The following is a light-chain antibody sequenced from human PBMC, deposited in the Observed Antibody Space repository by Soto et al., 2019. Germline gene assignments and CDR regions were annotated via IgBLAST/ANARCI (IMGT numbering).Light chain of an antibody. CDR1: SSDVGGYNY. J-gene: IGLJ2*01. Sequence: QSALTQPPSASGSPGQSVTISCTGTSSDVGGYNYVSWYQQHPGKAPKLMIYEVSKRPSGVPDRFSGSKSGNTASLTVSGLQADDEADYYCSSSAGSNTYVVFGGGTKLTVL. V-gene: IGLV2-8*01. CDR2: EVS. CDR3: SSSAGSNTYVV.